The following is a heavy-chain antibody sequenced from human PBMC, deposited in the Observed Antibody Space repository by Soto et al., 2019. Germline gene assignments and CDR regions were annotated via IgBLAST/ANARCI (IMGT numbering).Heavy chain of an antibody. D-gene: IGHD4-17*01. CDR2: INSDGSST. Sequence: PGGSLRLSCAASGFTFSSYWMHWVRQAPGKGLVWVSRINSDGSSTSYADSVKGRFTISRDNAKNTLYLQMNSLRAEDTAVYYCARTDYGDKRTPYYYYGMDVWGQGTTVTVSS. CDR1: GFTFSSYW. J-gene: IGHJ6*02. V-gene: IGHV3-74*01. CDR3: ARTDYGDKRTPYYYYGMDV.